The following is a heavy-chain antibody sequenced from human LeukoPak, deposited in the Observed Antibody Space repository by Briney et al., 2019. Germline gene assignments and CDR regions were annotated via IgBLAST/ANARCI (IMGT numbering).Heavy chain of an antibody. CDR3: ARDPYSGGHSAGLYFYYMDV. V-gene: IGHV3-21*01. J-gene: IGHJ6*03. D-gene: IGHD1-26*01. Sequence: SVKGRFTISRDNAENSLYLQMNSLRVEDTAVYYCARDPYSGGHSAGLYFYYMDVWGKGTTVTVSS.